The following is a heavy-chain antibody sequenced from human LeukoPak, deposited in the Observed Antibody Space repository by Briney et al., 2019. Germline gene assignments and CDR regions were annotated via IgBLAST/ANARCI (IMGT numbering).Heavy chain of an antibody. CDR1: GGSISSFF. Sequence: SETLSLTCTVSGGSISSFFWSWIRQPPGKGLEWIGYVHSSGSIKYNPSLKSRLIISVDMSKSQFSLKLRSVSVADTAVYYCARLAPGNYDILTGDPKVVFDYWGQGALVTVSS. CDR3: ARLAPGNYDILTGDPKVVFDY. J-gene: IGHJ4*02. V-gene: IGHV4-59*01. D-gene: IGHD3-9*01. CDR2: VHSSGSI.